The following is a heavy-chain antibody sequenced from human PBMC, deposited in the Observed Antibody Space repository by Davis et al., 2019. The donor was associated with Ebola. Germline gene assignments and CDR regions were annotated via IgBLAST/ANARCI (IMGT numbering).Heavy chain of an antibody. J-gene: IGHJ3*01. V-gene: IGHV4-59*12. CDR3: PRDNDPYGGRYKYRPPNAFDL. Sequence: SQTLSLTCAVSGDSISRYYLNWIRQAPGKTLEWIGYVYYGKAIYNPSLKSRVTIFSDTSKNSFSLRVTSVTAADTAIYFCPRDNDPYGGRYKYRPPNAFDLWGQGTKVAVSS. D-gene: IGHD1-26*01. CDR2: VYYGKA. CDR1: GDSISRYY.